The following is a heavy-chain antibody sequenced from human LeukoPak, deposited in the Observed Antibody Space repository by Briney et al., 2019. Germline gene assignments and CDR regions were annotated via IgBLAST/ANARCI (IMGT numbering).Heavy chain of an antibody. Sequence: ASVKVSCKASGYTFTSYDINWVRQATGQGLEWMGWMNPNSGNTGYAQKFQGRVTMTRNTSISTAYMELSSLRSEATAVYYCARGRSRAVRGVVDYWGQGTLVTVSS. J-gene: IGHJ4*02. CDR2: MNPNSGNT. CDR1: GYTFTSYD. V-gene: IGHV1-8*01. CDR3: ARGRSRAVRGVVDY. D-gene: IGHD3-10*01.